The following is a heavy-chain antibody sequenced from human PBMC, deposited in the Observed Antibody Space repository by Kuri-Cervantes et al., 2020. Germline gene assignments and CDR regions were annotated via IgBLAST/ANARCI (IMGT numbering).Heavy chain of an antibody. Sequence: GESLKISCAASGFTFSSYAMHWVRQAPGKGXEYVSAISSNGGSTYYADSVKGRFTISRDNSEXTIYLQMNSLRAGDTAVYYCXKDRSPGSYXYDAFDIWGQGTMVTVSS. V-gene: IGHV3-64*02. D-gene: IGHD3-10*01. CDR1: GFTFSSYA. CDR2: ISSNGGST. J-gene: IGHJ3*02. CDR3: XKDRSPGSYXYDAFDI.